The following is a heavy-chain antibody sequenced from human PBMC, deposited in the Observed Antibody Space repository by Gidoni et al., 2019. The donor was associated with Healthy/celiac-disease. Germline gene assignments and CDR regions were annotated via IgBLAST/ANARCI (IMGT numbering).Heavy chain of an antibody. CDR1: GGSFSGYY. V-gene: IGHV4-34*01. CDR3: ARELKWLSAYNWFDP. J-gene: IGHJ5*02. Sequence: QVQLQQWVAGLLKPSETLSLTCAVYGGSFSGYYWCWIRQPPGKGLEWLGEINHSGSTNYNPSIKSRVTISVDTSKNQFSLKLSSVTAADTAVYYCARELKWLSAYNWFDPWGQGTLVTVSS. D-gene: IGHD3-22*01. CDR2: INHSGST.